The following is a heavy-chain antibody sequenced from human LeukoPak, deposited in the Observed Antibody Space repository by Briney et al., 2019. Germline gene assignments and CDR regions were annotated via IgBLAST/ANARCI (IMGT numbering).Heavy chain of an antibody. CDR3: ARDHPVDV. CDR2: IYYSGST. Sequence: SETLSLTCTVSGGSISSGSYYWSWIRQPPGKGLEWIGYIYYSGSTNYNPSLKSRVTISVDTSKNQFSLKLSSVTAADTAVYYCARDHPVDVWGKGTTVTVSS. V-gene: IGHV4-61*01. CDR1: GGSISSGSYY. J-gene: IGHJ6*04.